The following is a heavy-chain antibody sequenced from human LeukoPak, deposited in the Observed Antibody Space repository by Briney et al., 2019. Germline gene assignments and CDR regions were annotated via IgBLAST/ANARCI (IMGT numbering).Heavy chain of an antibody. Sequence: PGGSLRLSCAASGFTFSSYGMHWVRQAPGKGLEWVSVISGSGGSTYCADSVKGRFTISRDNSKNTLYLQMNSLRAEDTAVHFCAKDSRAYAGLWPDAFDIWGQGTMVTVSS. CDR3: AKDSRAYAGLWPDAFDI. D-gene: IGHD2-8*01. CDR2: ISGSGGST. CDR1: GFTFSSYG. V-gene: IGHV3-23*01. J-gene: IGHJ3*02.